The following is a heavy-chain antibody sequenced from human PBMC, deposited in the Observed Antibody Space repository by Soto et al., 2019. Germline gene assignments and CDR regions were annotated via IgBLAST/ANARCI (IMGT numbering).Heavy chain of an antibody. J-gene: IGHJ4*02. CDR1: GGSISSYY. V-gene: IGHV4-59*01. D-gene: IGHD4-17*01. Sequence: SETLSLTCTVSGGSISSYYWSWIRQPPGKGLEWIGYIYYSGSTNYNPSLKSRVTISVDTSKNQFSLKLSSGTAADTAVYYCARATVTTEPYYFDYWGQGTLVTVSS. CDR2: IYYSGST. CDR3: ARATVTTEPYYFDY.